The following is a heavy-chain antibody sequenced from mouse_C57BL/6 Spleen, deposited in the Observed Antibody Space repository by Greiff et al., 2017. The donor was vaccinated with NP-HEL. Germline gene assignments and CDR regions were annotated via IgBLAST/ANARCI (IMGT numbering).Heavy chain of an antibody. J-gene: IGHJ4*01. D-gene: IGHD1-1*01. CDR3: ARRGSCSSFFYAMDY. CDR2: INPGSGGT. CDR1: GYAFTNYL. Sequence: QVQLQQSGAELVRPGTSVKVSCKASGYAFTNYLIEWVKQRPGQGLEWIGVINPGSGGTNYNEKFKGKATLTADKSSSTAYMQLRSLTSEDSAVYFCARRGSCSSFFYAMDYWGQGTSVTVSS. V-gene: IGHV1-54*01.